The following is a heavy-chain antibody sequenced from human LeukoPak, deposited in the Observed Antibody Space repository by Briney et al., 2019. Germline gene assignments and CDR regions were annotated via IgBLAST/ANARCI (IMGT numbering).Heavy chain of an antibody. CDR2: IEPGNSA. J-gene: IGHJ4*02. CDR3: VKGQGFLLHF. Sequence: PGGSLRLSCAASGFTFSNYALNWVRQAPGKGLEWVSVIEPGNSAYYADSVQGRVTISRDKSKNTLYLQMNSLRAEDTAVYYCVKGQGFLLHFWGQGTLVTVSS. V-gene: IGHV3-23*03. CDR1: GFTFSNYA. D-gene: IGHD2/OR15-2a*01.